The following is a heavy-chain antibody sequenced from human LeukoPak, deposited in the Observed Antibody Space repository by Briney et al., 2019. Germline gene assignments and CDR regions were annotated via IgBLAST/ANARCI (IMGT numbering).Heavy chain of an antibody. J-gene: IGHJ4*02. D-gene: IGHD6-13*01. Sequence: PSETLSLTRAVSGYSISSGYYWGWIRQPPGKGLEWIGSIYHSGSTYYNPSLKSRVTISVDTSKNQFSLKLSSVTAADTAVYYCARFFAAGAFDYWGQGTLVTVSS. CDR3: ARFFAAGAFDY. CDR1: GYSISSGYY. CDR2: IYHSGST. V-gene: IGHV4-38-2*01.